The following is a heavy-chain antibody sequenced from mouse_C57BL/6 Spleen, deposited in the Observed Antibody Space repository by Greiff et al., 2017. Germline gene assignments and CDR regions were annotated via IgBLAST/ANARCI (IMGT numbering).Heavy chain of an antibody. J-gene: IGHJ2*01. CDR2: IYPGSGST. CDR1: GYTFTSYW. Sequence: QVHVKQPGAELVKPGASVKMSCKASGYTFTSYWITWVKQRPGQGLEWIGDIYPGSGSTNYNEKFKSKATLTVDTSSSTAYMQLSSLTSEDSAVYYCARRGRNYPFDYWGQGTTLTVSS. V-gene: IGHV1-55*01. CDR3: ARRGRNYPFDY. D-gene: IGHD2-1*01.